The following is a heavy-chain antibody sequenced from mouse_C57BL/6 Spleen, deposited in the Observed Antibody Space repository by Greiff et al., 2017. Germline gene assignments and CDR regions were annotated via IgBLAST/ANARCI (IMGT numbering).Heavy chain of an antibody. J-gene: IGHJ4*01. CDR3: ARDYDYDAYAMDY. CDR1: GFTFSDYG. D-gene: IGHD2-4*01. V-gene: IGHV5-17*01. CDR2: ISSGSSTI. Sequence: EVNVVESGGGLVKPGGSLKLSCAASGFTFSDYGMHWVRQAPEKGLEWVAYISSGSSTIYYADTVKGRFTISRDNAKNTLFLQMTSLRSEDTAMYYCARDYDYDAYAMDYWGQGTSVTVSS.